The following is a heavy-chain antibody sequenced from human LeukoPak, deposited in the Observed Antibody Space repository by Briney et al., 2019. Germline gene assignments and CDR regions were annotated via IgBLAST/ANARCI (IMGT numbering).Heavy chain of an antibody. CDR1: GFTFSNYG. Sequence: GGSLRLSCAASGFTFSNYGMHWVRQAPGKGLEWVAVIWYDGSNKYYADSVKCRFTISRDNSKNTLYLQMNSLRAEDTAVYYCAKGYDTFDYWGQGTLVTVSS. V-gene: IGHV3-30*02. CDR3: AKGYDTFDY. CDR2: IWYDGSNK. J-gene: IGHJ4*02. D-gene: IGHD3-22*01.